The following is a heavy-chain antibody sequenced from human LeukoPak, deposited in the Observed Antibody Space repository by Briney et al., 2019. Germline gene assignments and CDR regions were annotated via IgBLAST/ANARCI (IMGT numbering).Heavy chain of an antibody. J-gene: IGHJ5*02. CDR2: LSGGGNTT. CDR1: GFTFNLYA. V-gene: IGHV3-23*01. Sequence: GGSLRLSCAASGFTFNLYAMSWVRQASGKGLEWVSGLSGGGNTTYYADSVKGRFTISRDNSRNTLYLQMSSLRVEDTAVYYCARFSARFDPWGQGALVTVSS. CDR3: ARFSARFDP. D-gene: IGHD3-3*01.